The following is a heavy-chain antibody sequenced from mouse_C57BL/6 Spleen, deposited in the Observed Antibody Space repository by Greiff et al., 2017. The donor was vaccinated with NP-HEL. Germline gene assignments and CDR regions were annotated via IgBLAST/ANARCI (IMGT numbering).Heavy chain of an antibody. CDR1: GFTFSNYW. Sequence: DVKLVESGGGLVQPGGSMKLSCVASGFTFSNYWMNWVRQSPEKGLEWVAQIRLKSDNYATHYAESVKGRFTISRGDSKSSVYLQMNNLRAEDTGINYCTEGDYSNHVGNAMDYWGQGTSVTVSS. J-gene: IGHJ4*01. V-gene: IGHV6-3*01. D-gene: IGHD2-5*01. CDR3: TEGDYSNHVGNAMDY. CDR2: IRLKSDNYAT.